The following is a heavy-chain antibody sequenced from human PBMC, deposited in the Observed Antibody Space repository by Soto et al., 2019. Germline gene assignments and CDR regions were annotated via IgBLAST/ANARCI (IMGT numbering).Heavy chain of an antibody. CDR1: GGSISSSNYY. Sequence: PSETLSLTCTVSGGSISSSNYYWGWIRQPPGKGLEWIGTIYYSGSTYYNPSLKSRVTISVDTSKNQFSLKLSSVTAADTAVYYCARRGSGSYSDYWGQGTLVTVSS. CDR2: IYYSGST. D-gene: IGHD1-26*01. V-gene: IGHV4-39*01. J-gene: IGHJ4*02. CDR3: ARRGSGSYSDY.